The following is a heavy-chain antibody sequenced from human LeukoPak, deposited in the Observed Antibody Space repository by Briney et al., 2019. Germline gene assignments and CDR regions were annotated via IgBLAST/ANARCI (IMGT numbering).Heavy chain of an antibody. CDR3: ARFMVRGVKPHDY. D-gene: IGHD3-10*01. CDR2: INPSGGGT. V-gene: IGHV1-46*01. Sequence: ASVKVSCKASGYTFTSYYMHWVRQAPGQGLAWMGVINPSGGGTSYAQKFQGRVTMTRDTSTSTAYMELRSLRSDDTAVYYCARFMVRGVKPHDYWGQGTLVTVSS. CDR1: GYTFTSYY. J-gene: IGHJ4*02.